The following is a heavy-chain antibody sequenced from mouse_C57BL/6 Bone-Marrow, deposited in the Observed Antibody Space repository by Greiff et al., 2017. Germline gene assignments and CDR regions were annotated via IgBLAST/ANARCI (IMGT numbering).Heavy chain of an antibody. CDR1: GYTFPSYW. Sequence: VQLQQPGAELVKPGASVKMSCKASGYTFPSYWITWVKQRPGQGLEWIGDIYPGSGSTNYNEKFKSKATLTVDTSSSTAYMQLSSLTSEDSAVYYCARGGIYYYGPEAYWGQGTLVTVSA. D-gene: IGHD1-1*01. CDR2: IYPGSGST. CDR3: ARGGIYYYGPEAY. V-gene: IGHV1-55*01. J-gene: IGHJ3*01.